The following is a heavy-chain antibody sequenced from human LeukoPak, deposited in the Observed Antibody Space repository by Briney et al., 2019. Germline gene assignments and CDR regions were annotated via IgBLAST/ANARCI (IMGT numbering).Heavy chain of an antibody. J-gene: IGHJ3*02. CDR3: AREAFTDSTGYYFSPLDM. D-gene: IGHD3-22*01. V-gene: IGHV3-13*01. CDR2: INTGGGT. Sequence: GRSLRLSCAASGFTFSNYDMHWVRQTTGKGLEWVSLINTGGGTFYPDSVKGRFTISRENAKNSLYLQMNSLTVDDTAVYYCAREAFTDSTGYYFSPLDMWGQGTMVTVSS. CDR1: GFTFSNYD.